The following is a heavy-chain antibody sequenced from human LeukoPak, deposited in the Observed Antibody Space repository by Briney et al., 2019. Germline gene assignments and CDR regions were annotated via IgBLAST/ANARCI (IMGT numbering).Heavy chain of an antibody. J-gene: IGHJ4*02. CDR3: ARGGGYCSGGSCYEFDY. CDR2: ISAYNGDT. Sequence: ASVKVSCKASVYTFSIFGISWVRQAPGQGLEWMGWISAYNGDTNYAQKLQGRVTMTTDTSTSTAYMELRSLRSDDTAVYYCARGGGYCSGGSCYEFDYWGQGTLVTVSS. CDR1: VYTFSIFG. D-gene: IGHD2-15*01. V-gene: IGHV1-18*01.